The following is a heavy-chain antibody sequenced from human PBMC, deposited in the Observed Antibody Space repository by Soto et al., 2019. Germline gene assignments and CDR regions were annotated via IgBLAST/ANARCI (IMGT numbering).Heavy chain of an antibody. J-gene: IGHJ5*02. D-gene: IGHD4-17*01. CDR1: GFTFSSYS. V-gene: IGHV3-21*01. CDR2: ISSSSSYI. Sequence: GGSLRLSCAASGFTFSSYSMNWVRQAPGKWLEWVSSISSSSSYIYYADSVKGRFTISRDNAKNSLYLQMNSLRAEDTAVYYCARDEYGDYANWFDPWGQGTLVTVSS. CDR3: ARDEYGDYANWFDP.